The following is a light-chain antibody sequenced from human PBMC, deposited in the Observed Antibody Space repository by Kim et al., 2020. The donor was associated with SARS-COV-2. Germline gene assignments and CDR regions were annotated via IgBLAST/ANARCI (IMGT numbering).Light chain of an antibody. J-gene: IGKJ1*01. CDR2: GAS. Sequence: DIQMTQSPSAMSASVGDTVTITCRASQGIGIFLAWFQQKPGKVPKRLIYGASSLQSGVPSRFSGSGSGTEFSLTISSLQPEDFATYYCLQHNKYPPTFGQGTKVDIK. V-gene: IGKV1-17*03. CDR3: LQHNKYPPT. CDR1: QGIGIF.